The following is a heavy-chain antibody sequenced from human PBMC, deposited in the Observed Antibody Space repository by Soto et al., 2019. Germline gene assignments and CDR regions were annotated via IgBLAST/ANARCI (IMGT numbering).Heavy chain of an antibody. CDR3: ARGGSRFYAMDV. CDR2: IYHTGTT. CDR1: GGSIGSSNW. V-gene: IGHV4-4*02. J-gene: IGHJ6*02. Sequence: SETLSLTCAVPGGSIGSSNWWSWVRQPPGKGLEWIGEIYHTGTTHYNPSLRSRVTISVDMSKTQFSLKLSSVTAADTAVYYCARGGSRFYAMDVWGQGTTVTVSS.